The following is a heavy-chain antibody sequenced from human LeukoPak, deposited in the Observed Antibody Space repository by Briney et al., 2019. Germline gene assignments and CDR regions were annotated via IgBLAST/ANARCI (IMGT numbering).Heavy chain of an antibody. CDR2: ISSSSSYI. V-gene: IGHV3-21*01. Sequence: GGSLRLSCAASGFTFSSYNMNWVRQAPGKGLEWVSSISSSSSYIYYADSVKGRFTISRDNAKNSLYLQMNSLRVEDTAVYYCARDPPSRGTRYFDYWGQGILVTVSS. CDR1: GFTFSSYN. CDR3: ARDPPSRGTRYFDY. J-gene: IGHJ4*02. D-gene: IGHD3-16*01.